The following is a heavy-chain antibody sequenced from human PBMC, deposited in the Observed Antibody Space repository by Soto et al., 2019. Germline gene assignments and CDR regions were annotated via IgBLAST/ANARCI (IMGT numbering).Heavy chain of an antibody. CDR3: ARGYCSSTSCPGGYYYYGMDV. CDR1: GFTFSSYS. CDR2: ISSSSSTI. J-gene: IGHJ6*02. Sequence: EVQLVESGGGLVQPGGSLRLSCAASGFTFSSYSMNWVRQAPGKGLEWVSYISSSSSTIYYADSVKGRFTISRDNAKNSLYLQMNSLRDEDAAVYYCARGYCSSTSCPGGYYYYGMDVWGQGTTVTVSS. V-gene: IGHV3-48*02. D-gene: IGHD2-2*01.